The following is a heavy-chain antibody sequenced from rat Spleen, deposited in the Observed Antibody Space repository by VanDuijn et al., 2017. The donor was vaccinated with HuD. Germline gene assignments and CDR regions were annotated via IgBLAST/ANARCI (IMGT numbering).Heavy chain of an antibody. Sequence: EVQLQESGPGLVKPSQSLSLTCSVTAYSIISSYRWTWIRKFPGNKLEWLGYIDRAGSAHYNPSLKSRISITRDTSKNRFFLRVNSVTTEDTATYHCARSYYDGYYHLYWGQGVMVTVSS. D-gene: IGHD1-12*03. J-gene: IGHJ2*01. V-gene: IGHV3-3*01. CDR3: ARSYYDGYYHLY. CDR1: AYSIISSYR. CDR2: IDRAGSA.